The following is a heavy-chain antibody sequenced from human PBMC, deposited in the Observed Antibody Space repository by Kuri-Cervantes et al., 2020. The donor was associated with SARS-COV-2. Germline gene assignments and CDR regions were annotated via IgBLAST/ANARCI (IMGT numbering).Heavy chain of an antibody. CDR3: ARIQATTVIADY. CDR2: IYWDDDK. Sequence: SGPTLVKPTQTLTLTCTFSGFSLSTSGVGVGWIRQPPGKALEWLALIYWDDDKRYGPSLKTRLTISKDTSKNQVVLTMTNMDPVDTATYYCARIQATTVIADYWGRGTLVTVSS. D-gene: IGHD4-11*01. V-gene: IGHV2-5*05. CDR1: GFSLSTSGVG. J-gene: IGHJ4*02.